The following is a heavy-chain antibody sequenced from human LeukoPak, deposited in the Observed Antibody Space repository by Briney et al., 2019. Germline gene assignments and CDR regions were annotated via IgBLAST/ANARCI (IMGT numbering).Heavy chain of an antibody. D-gene: IGHD3-16*02. J-gene: IGHJ4*02. CDR1: GGSIANYY. V-gene: IGHV4-59*01. CDR2: SYYTGPT. CDR3: ARDYPHFFDN. Sequence: SETLSLTCTVSGGSIANYYWSWIRQTPGKGLEWIGFSYYTGPTNYNPSPKSRVTISIDTSKSQFSLRLTSVTPADTAIYYCARDYPHFFDNWGQGALVTVSS.